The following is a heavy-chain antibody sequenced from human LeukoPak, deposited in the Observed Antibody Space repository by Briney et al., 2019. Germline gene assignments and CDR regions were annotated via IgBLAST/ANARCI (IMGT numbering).Heavy chain of an antibody. CDR1: GFTFSVSV. CDR2: ISSSSTI. V-gene: IGHV3-69-1*01. J-gene: IGHJ4*02. CDR3: ARQHVSYGSGSYPTRDY. Sequence: GGSLRLSCATSGFTFSVSVMHWVRQAPGKGLEWVSYISSSSTIYYADSVKGRFTISRDNAKNSLYLQMNSLRAEDTAVYYCARQHVSYGSGSYPTRDYWGQGTLVTVSS. D-gene: IGHD3-10*01.